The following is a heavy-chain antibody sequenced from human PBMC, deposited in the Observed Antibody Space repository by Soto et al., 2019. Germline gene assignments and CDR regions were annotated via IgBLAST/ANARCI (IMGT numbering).Heavy chain of an antibody. V-gene: IGHV3-23*01. CDR3: AYSSPPFDS. D-gene: IGHD6-13*01. Sequence: EVQLLESGGGLVQPGGSLRLSCAASGFTFSSYAMSWVRQAPGKGLAWVSAISGSGGSTYYPDSVKGRFTISRDNSKNTLYLQMNSLGAEDTDVYYCAYSSPPFDSWGQLTLVTVSS. CDR2: ISGSGGST. CDR1: GFTFSSYA. J-gene: IGHJ4*02.